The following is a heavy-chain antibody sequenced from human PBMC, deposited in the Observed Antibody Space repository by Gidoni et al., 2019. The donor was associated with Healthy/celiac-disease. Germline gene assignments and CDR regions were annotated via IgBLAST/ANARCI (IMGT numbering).Heavy chain of an antibody. V-gene: IGHV3-30*18. CDR2: ISYDGSNK. J-gene: IGHJ4*02. CDR1: GFAFSSYG. D-gene: IGHD3-9*01. Sequence: QVQLGESGGGVVQPGRSLRLACAASGFAFSSYGMHWVRQAPGKGLEWVAVISYDGSNKYYADSVKGRFTISRDNSKNTLYLQMNSLRAEDTAVYYCAKDYDDILTGYYNYWGQGTLVTVSS. CDR3: AKDYDDILTGYYNY.